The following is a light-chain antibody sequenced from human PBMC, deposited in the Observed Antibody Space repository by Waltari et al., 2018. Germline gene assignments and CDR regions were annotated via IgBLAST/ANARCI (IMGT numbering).Light chain of an antibody. V-gene: IGLV2-14*01. CDR1: SSDVGGYNY. J-gene: IGLJ2*01. CDR2: EVS. CDR3: SSYTSSSPVV. Sequence: QSALTQPAFVSGSPGQSITISCTGTSSDVGGYNYVSWYQQHTGRAPKLMIYEVSNRPSGVSNRFSGSKSGNTASLTISGLQAEDEADYYCSSYTSSSPVVFGGGTKLTVL.